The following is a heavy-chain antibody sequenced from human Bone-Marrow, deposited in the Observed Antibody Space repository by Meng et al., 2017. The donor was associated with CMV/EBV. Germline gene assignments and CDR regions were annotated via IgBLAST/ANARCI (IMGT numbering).Heavy chain of an antibody. CDR3: ASQIVVVPAAKYHNWFDP. CDR1: GYSFIAYY. Sequence: ASVKVSCKASGYSFIAYYMHWVRQAPGQGPEWMGWINPNSGGTDYAQKFQGRVTMTRDTSISTAYMELSRLRSDDTAVYYCASQIVVVPAAKYHNWFDPWGQGTLVTVSS. J-gene: IGHJ5*02. CDR2: INPNSGGT. V-gene: IGHV1-2*02. D-gene: IGHD2-2*01.